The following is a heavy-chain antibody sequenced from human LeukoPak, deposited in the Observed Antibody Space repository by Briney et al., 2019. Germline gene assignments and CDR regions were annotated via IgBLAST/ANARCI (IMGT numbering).Heavy chain of an antibody. Sequence: GRSLRLSCAASGFAFSTYPVHWVRQAPGKGLEWVAVISYDGSNKYYADSVKGRFTISRDNSKNTLYLQMNSLRAEDTAVYYCAKCLGSGWYASSDWGQGTLVTVSS. CDR2: ISYDGSNK. J-gene: IGHJ4*02. CDR3: AKCLGSGWYASSD. V-gene: IGHV3-30*04. D-gene: IGHD6-13*01. CDR1: GFAFSTYP.